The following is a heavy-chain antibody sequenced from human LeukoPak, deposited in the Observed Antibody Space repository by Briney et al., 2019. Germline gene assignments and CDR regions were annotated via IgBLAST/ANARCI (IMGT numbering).Heavy chain of an antibody. V-gene: IGHV3-53*04. Sequence: GGSLRLSCAASGFSVSNTYMSWVRQAPGKGLEWVSVIYSGDSGISTYYADSVKGRFTISRHNSKNTLYLQMSSLRAEDTAVYFCARSAARLRYYYAMDVWGQGTTVTVCS. CDR1: GFSVSNTY. CDR3: ARSAARLRYYYAMDV. CDR2: IYSGDSGIST. J-gene: IGHJ6*02. D-gene: IGHD6-6*01.